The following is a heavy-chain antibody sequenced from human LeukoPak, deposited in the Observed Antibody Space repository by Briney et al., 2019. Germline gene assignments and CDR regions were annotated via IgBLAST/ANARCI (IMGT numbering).Heavy chain of an antibody. V-gene: IGHV3-9*03. Sequence: GGSLRLSCAASGFTFDDYAMHWVRQAPGKGLEWVSGISWNSGSIGYADSVKGRFTISRDNAKNSLYLQMNSLRAEDMALYYCAKGYQLLSTPTFDYWGQGTPVTVSS. CDR3: AKGYQLLSTPTFDY. J-gene: IGHJ4*02. CDR1: GFTFDDYA. CDR2: ISWNSGSI. D-gene: IGHD2-2*01.